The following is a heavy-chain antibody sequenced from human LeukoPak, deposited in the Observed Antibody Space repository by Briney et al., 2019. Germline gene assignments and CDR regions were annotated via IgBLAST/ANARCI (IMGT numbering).Heavy chain of an antibody. CDR1: VFTFSTYS. J-gene: IGHJ4*02. CDR2: ISHSGSTI. Sequence: GGSLRLSCAASVFTFSTYSMYWVRQAPGKGLEWVSYISHSGSTIYYADSVKGRFTISRDNAKNSLYLQMNSLRDEDTAVYYCARDSGNSFDYWGQGTLVTVSS. V-gene: IGHV3-48*02. CDR3: ARDSGNSFDY.